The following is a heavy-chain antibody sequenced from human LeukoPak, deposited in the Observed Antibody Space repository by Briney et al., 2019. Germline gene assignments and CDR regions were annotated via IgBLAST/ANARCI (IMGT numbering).Heavy chain of an antibody. CDR3: TSVCSGGSCHSGHRWFDP. Sequence: SETLSLTCTVSGYSISTGYYWGWIRQPPGKGLEWIGNIYNSGSTYYNPSLKSRVTISIDTSKNQFSLKLSSVTAADTAVYYCTSVCSGGSCHSGHRWFDPWGQGTLVTVSS. CDR1: GYSISTGYY. V-gene: IGHV4-38-2*02. D-gene: IGHD2-15*01. J-gene: IGHJ5*02. CDR2: IYNSGST.